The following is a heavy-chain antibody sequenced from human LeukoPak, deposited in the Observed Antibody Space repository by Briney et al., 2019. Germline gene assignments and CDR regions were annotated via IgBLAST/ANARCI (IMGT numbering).Heavy chain of an antibody. CDR1: GGTFSSYT. Sequence: SVKVSCKASGGTFSSYTISWVRQAPGQGLEWMGRIIPILGVANYAQKFQGRVTITADKSTSTAYMELSSLRSEDTAVYYCAREYCSSTSCYRDNWFDPWGQGTLVTVSS. CDR2: IIPILGVA. D-gene: IGHD2-2*01. CDR3: AREYCSSTSCYRDNWFDP. J-gene: IGHJ5*02. V-gene: IGHV1-69*04.